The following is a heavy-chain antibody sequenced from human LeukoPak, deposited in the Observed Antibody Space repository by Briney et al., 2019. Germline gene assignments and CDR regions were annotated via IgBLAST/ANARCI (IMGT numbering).Heavy chain of an antibody. CDR2: IIPILGIA. Sequence: GASVKVSCKASGYTFTSYGISWVRQAPGQGLEWMGRIIPILGIANYAQKFQGRVTITADKSTSTAYMELSSLRSEDTAVYYCARSHLRALTRQMDVWGKGTTVTVSS. CDR3: ARSHLRALTRQMDV. V-gene: IGHV1-69*04. CDR1: GYTFTSYG. J-gene: IGHJ6*04. D-gene: IGHD4-11*01.